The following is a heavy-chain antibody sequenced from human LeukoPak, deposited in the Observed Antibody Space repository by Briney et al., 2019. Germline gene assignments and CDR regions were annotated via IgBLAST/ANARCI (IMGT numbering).Heavy chain of an antibody. D-gene: IGHD6-6*01. CDR1: GDSLNSSTYY. V-gene: IGHV4-39*02. Sequence: SETLSLTCTVSGDSLNSSTYYWGWVRQPPGKGLEYIGSVSYSGNSYYNPTLKGRVTLSIDTSKNHFSLRLSSVTAADTAVYYCARSLFRIAARPHFDYWGRGTLVTVSS. J-gene: IGHJ4*02. CDR3: ARSLFRIAARPHFDY. CDR2: VSYSGNS.